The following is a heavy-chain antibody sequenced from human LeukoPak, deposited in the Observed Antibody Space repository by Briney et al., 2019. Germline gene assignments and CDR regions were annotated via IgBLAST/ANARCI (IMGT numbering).Heavy chain of an antibody. CDR3: ARDWYYYDSSGYRGWAFDI. CDR2: IFTSGST. D-gene: IGHD3-22*01. J-gene: IGHJ3*02. CDR1: GGSISSGSYY. V-gene: IGHV4-61*02. Sequence: PSETLSLTCTVSGGSISSGSYYWRWIRQPAGKGLEWIGRIFTSGSTNYNPSLKSRVTISVDASKNQFSLKLSSVTAADTAVYYCARDWYYYDSSGYRGWAFDIWGQGTMVTVSS.